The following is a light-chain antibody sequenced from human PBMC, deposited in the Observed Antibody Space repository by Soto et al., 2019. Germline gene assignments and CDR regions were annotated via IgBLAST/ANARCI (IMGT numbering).Light chain of an antibody. V-gene: IGKV1-39*01. CDR2: AAS. CDR1: QSISTY. CDR3: QQSYSTAWT. Sequence: DIQMTQSPSSLSASVGERVTMTCRASQSISTYVNWYQEKPGEAPKLLIFAASSLQSGVPSRFSGSGSGTDFALTISSLQPEDFATYYCQQSYSTAWTFGQGTKVDIK. J-gene: IGKJ1*01.